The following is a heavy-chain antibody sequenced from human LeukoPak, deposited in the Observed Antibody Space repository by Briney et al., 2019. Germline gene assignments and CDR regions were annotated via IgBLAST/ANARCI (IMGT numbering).Heavy chain of an antibody. V-gene: IGHV4-59*01. CDR3: ARDLEGQWLVRFDY. D-gene: IGHD6-19*01. Sequence: PSETLSLTCTVSGGSISSYYWSWIRQPPGKGLEFIGHVHYSGTANYNPSLRSRVTISIDTSQKHFFLKLKSVTAADTAVYYCARDLEGQWLVRFDYWGQGTLVTVSS. J-gene: IGHJ4*02. CDR1: GGSISSYY. CDR2: VHYSGTA.